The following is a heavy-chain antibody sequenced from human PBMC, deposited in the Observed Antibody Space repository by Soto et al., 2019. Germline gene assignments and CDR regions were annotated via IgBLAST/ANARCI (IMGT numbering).Heavy chain of an antibody. V-gene: IGHV3-23*01. CDR1: GLGFSVYA. J-gene: IGHJ4*02. CDR2: VSGTGANT. Sequence: EVQLLESGGGLAQPGGSLRLSCAASGLGFSVYALTWVRQAPGMGLEWVSTVSGTGANTYYADSVKGRVTISRDNSKNTFYLQRNSLRADYTAVYYCAKARDRDYGGNSHPVDYWGQGTLVTVSS. CDR3: AKARDRDYGGNSHPVDY. D-gene: IGHD4-17*01.